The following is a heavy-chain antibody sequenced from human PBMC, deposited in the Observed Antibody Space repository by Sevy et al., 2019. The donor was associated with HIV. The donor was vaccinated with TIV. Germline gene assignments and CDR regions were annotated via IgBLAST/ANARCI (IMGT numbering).Heavy chain of an antibody. CDR2: ISYDGSNK. V-gene: IGHV3-30-3*01. CDR3: ARDRIVGATEPYYGMDV. D-gene: IGHD1-26*01. Sequence: GGSLRLSCAASGFTFSSYAMHWVRQAPGKGLEWVAVISYDGSNKYYAHSVKGRFTISRDNSKNTLYLQMNSLRAEDTAVYYCARDRIVGATEPYYGMDVWGQGTTVTVSS. J-gene: IGHJ6*02. CDR1: GFTFSSYA.